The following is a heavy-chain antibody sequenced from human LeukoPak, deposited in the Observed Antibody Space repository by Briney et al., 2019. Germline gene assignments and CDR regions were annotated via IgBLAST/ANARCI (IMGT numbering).Heavy chain of an antibody. CDR2: INPNSGGT. CDR3: ARDWAHGSGSFSSLFDY. J-gene: IGHJ4*02. CDR1: GYTFTGYY. V-gene: IGHV1-2*02. Sequence: ASVKVSCKASGYTFTGYYMHWVRQAPGQGLEWMGWINPNSGGTSYAQKFQGRVTMTRDTSISTGYMELSWLRSDDTAVYYCARDWAHGSGSFSSLFDYWGQGTLVTVSS. D-gene: IGHD3-10*01.